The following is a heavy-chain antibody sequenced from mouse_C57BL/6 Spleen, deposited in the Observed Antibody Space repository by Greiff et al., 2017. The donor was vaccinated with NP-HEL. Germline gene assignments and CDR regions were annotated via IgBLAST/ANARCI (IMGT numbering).Heavy chain of an antibody. Sequence: QVQLQQPGTELVKPGASVTLSCKASGYTFTSYWMHWVKQRPGQGLEWIGNINPSNGGTNYNEKFKSKATLTVDKSSSTAYMQLSSLTSEDSAVYYCARSGITTVVAPFDYWGQGTTLTVSS. CDR1: GYTFTSYW. D-gene: IGHD1-1*01. CDR3: ARSGITTVVAPFDY. V-gene: IGHV1-53*01. CDR2: INPSNGGT. J-gene: IGHJ2*01.